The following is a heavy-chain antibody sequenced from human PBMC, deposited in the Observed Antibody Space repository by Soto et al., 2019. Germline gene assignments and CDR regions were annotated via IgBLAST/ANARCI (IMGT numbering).Heavy chain of an antibody. V-gene: IGHV3-48*01. CDR1: GFTFSSYS. CDR2: ISSSSSTI. J-gene: IGHJ4*02. CDR3: TRIKGYYDSSGYYHYFDH. Sequence: PGGSLRLSCAASGFTFSSYSMNWVRQAPGKGLEWVSYISSSSSTIYYADSVKGRFTISRDNAKNSLYLQMNSLKTEDTAVYYCTRIKGYYDSSGYYHYFDHWGQGTLVTVSS. D-gene: IGHD3-22*01.